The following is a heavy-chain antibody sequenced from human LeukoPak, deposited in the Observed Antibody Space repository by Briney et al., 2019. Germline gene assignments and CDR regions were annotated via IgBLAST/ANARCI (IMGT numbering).Heavy chain of an antibody. D-gene: IGHD2-2*01. V-gene: IGHV1-2*02. CDR1: GYTLTGCY. Sequence: ASVKVSCKASGYTLTGCYMHWVRQAPGQGLEWMGWINPNSGGTNYAQKFQGRVTMTRDTSISTAYMELSRLRSDDTAVYYCARVPLGYCSSTSCYWAFNWFDPWGQGTLVTVSS. CDR2: INPNSGGT. J-gene: IGHJ5*02. CDR3: ARVPLGYCSSTSCYWAFNWFDP.